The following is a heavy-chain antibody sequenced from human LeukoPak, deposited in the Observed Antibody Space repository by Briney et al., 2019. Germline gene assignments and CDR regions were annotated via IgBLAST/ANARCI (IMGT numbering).Heavy chain of an antibody. CDR2: IYPGESDI. CDR3: AREGPALAPRGNWFDP. Sequence: GESLKISCKGSGYSFTNYWIGWVRQMPGKGLEWVGLIYPGESDIRYSPSFQGQVTISADKSISTAYLQWSSLKASDTAMYYCAREGPALAPRGNWFDPWGQGALVTVSS. D-gene: IGHD3-10*01. V-gene: IGHV5-51*01. J-gene: IGHJ5*02. CDR1: GYSFTNYW.